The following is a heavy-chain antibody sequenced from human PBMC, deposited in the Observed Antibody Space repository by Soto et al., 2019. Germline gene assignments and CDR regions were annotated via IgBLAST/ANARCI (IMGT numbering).Heavy chain of an antibody. CDR1: GFTFSSYG. J-gene: IGHJ6*02. D-gene: IGHD4-17*01. CDR3: AKDGRGDLDDYGDFYYYGMDV. V-gene: IGHV3-30*18. Sequence: GGSLRLSCAASGFTFSSYGMHWVRQAPGKGLEWVAVISYDGSNKYYADSVKGRFTISRDNSKNTLYLQMNSLRAEDTAVYYCAKDGRGDLDDYGDFYYYGMDVWGQGTTVTVSS. CDR2: ISYDGSNK.